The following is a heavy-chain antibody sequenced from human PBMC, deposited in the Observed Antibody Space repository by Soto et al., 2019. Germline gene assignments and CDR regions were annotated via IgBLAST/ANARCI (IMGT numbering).Heavy chain of an antibody. CDR1: GGTFSSYA. J-gene: IGHJ6*02. V-gene: IGHV1-69*01. CDR3: AREGGSGVIISYGMDV. CDR2: IIPIFGTA. D-gene: IGHD3-10*01. Sequence: QVQLVQSGAEVKKPGSSVKVSCKASGGTFSSYAISWVRQAPGQGLEWMGGIIPIFGTANYGQKFQGRVPITADESTSTAYMELSSLRSEDTAVYYCAREGGSGVIISYGMDVWGQGTTVTVSS.